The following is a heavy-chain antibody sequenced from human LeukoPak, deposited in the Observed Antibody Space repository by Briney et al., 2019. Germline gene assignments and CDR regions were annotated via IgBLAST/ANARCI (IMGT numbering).Heavy chain of an antibody. V-gene: IGHV3-48*03. CDR2: ISSSGSTI. CDR1: GFTFSSYE. CDR3: AREHYDILTGYYSHGDFDH. D-gene: IGHD3-9*01. Sequence: GGSLRLSCAASGFTFSSYEMNWVRQAPGKGLEWVSYISSSGSTIYYADSVKGRFTISRDNAKNSLYLQMNSLRAEDTAVYYCAREHYDILTGYYSHGDFDHWGQGTLVTVSS. J-gene: IGHJ4*02.